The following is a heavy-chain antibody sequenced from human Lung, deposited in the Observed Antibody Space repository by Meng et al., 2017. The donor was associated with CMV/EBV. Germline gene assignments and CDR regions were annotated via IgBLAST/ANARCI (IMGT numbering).Heavy chain of an antibody. CDR2: IYYSEST. D-gene: IGHD3-3*01. CDR3: ARHLGVGAYYDFWSGYSYYFDY. V-gene: IGHV4-39*01. Sequence: SETLSLTCTVSGGSISSSSYYWGWIRQPPGKGLEWIVSIYYSESTYYNPSLKSRVTIFVDTSENQFSLKLTSVTAADTAVYYCARHLGVGAYYDFWSGYSYYFDYWGQGXLVTVSS. J-gene: IGHJ4*02. CDR1: GGSISSSSYY.